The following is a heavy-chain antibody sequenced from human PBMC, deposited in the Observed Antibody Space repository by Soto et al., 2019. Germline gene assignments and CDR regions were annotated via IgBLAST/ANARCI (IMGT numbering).Heavy chain of an antibody. CDR2: IYNDGSRT. J-gene: IGHJ4*02. Sequence: GGSLRLSCAASGFAFSSYWMHWVRQSPGKGPVWVSRIYNDGSRTGYADSVKGRFTIARDNAKNTLYLQMSSLTVEDTAVYYCARDLSGDTTPYFDLWGQGXLVTVSS. D-gene: IGHD1-1*01. CDR3: ARDLSGDTTPYFDL. CDR1: GFAFSSYW. V-gene: IGHV3-74*01.